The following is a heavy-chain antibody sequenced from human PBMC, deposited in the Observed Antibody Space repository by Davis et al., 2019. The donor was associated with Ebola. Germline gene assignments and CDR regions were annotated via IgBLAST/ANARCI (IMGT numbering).Heavy chain of an antibody. D-gene: IGHD3-3*01. Sequence: SETLSLTCTVSGGSISSYYWSWIRQPPGKGLEWIGYIYYSGSTNYNPSLKSRVTISVDTSKSQFSLKLSSVTAADTAVYYCARGRFLEWVTRYYYYGMDVWGQGTTVTVSS. CDR1: GGSISSYY. CDR2: IYYSGST. J-gene: IGHJ6*02. CDR3: ARGRFLEWVTRYYYYGMDV. V-gene: IGHV4-59*01.